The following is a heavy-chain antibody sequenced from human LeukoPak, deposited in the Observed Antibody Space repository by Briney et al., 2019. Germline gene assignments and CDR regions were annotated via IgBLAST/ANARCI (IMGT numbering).Heavy chain of an antibody. CDR3: ARRVWYSSSFAFDI. J-gene: IGHJ3*02. Sequence: PSETLSLTCTVSGGSISSYYWSWIRQPPGKGLEYIGYIYYSGSTYYNVSLKSRVTISVDTSKNQFSLRLSSVTAADTAVYYCARRVWYSSSFAFDIWGQGTMVTVSS. CDR2: IYYSGST. V-gene: IGHV4-59*04. D-gene: IGHD6-13*01. CDR1: GGSISSYY.